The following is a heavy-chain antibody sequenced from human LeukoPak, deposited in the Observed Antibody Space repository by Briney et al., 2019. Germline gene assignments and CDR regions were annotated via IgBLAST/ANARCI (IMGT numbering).Heavy chain of an antibody. J-gene: IGHJ4*02. CDR1: GFTFSSYW. V-gene: IGHV3-7*01. Sequence: PGGSLRLSCAASGFTFSSYWMSWVRQAPGKGLEWVANIKQDGSEKYYVDSVKGRFTISRDNAKNSLYLQMNSLRGEDTAVYYCARGESASAWLIEYWGQGTLVTVSS. D-gene: IGHD6-19*01. CDR2: IKQDGSEK. CDR3: ARGESASAWLIEY.